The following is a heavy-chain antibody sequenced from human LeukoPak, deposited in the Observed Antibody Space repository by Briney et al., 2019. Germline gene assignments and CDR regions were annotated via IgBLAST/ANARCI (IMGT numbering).Heavy chain of an antibody. D-gene: IGHD3-3*01. Sequence: GSLRLSCAAPGFTFSNYAMHWVRQAPGKGLEWVAVISSDGDSKYYADSVKGRFTISRDNSKNTLYVQMNTLRAEDTAVYYCAKDPRPSYDFWSGYYYYYMDVWGKGTTVTVSS. CDR2: ISSDGDSK. CDR1: GFTFSNYA. V-gene: IGHV3-30-3*01. J-gene: IGHJ6*03. CDR3: AKDPRPSYDFWSGYYYYYMDV.